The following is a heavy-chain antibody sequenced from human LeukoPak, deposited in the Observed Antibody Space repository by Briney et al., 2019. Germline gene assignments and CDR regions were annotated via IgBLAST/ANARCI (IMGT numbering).Heavy chain of an antibody. J-gene: IGHJ5*02. CDR2: ISAYNGNT. V-gene: IGHV1-18*01. CDR1: GYTFTSYG. Sequence: ASVKVSCKASGYTFTSYGISWVRQAPGQGLEWMGWISAYNGNTNYAQKLQGRVTMTTDTPTSTAYMELRSLRSDDTAVYYCARDHGSGSYYNRWFDPWGQGTLVTVSS. D-gene: IGHD3-10*01. CDR3: ARDHGSGSYYNRWFDP.